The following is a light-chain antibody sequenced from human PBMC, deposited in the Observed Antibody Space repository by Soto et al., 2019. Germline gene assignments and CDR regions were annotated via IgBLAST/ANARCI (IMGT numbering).Light chain of an antibody. CDR2: RNN. V-gene: IGLV1-47*01. Sequence: QSVLTQPPSASGTPGQRVTISCSGSGSNIGSHDVYWYQRLPGTAPKLLIYRNNQRSSGVPDRFSGSKSGTSASLAISGLLSADEAAYYCRAWEDSLRGVVFGGGTKVTVL. J-gene: IGLJ2*01. CDR3: RAWEDSLRGVV. CDR1: GSNIGSHD.